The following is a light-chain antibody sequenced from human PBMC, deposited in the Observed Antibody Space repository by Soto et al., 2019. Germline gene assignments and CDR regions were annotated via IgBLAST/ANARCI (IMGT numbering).Light chain of an antibody. CDR1: QSLNRD. CDR3: QQYNSYQWT. J-gene: IGKJ1*01. CDR2: GAS. Sequence: IVLTRFPATGSRLQVKCCRFSARASQSLNRDLAWYQQKPGQSPRLLIFGASIRATGIPARFSGSGSGTEFTLTTSSLQPDDFATYYCQQYNSYQWTFGQGTKVDIK. V-gene: IGKV3-15*01.